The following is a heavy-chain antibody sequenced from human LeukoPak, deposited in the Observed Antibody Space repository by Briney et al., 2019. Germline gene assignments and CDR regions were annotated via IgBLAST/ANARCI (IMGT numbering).Heavy chain of an antibody. CDR1: GGSISTYY. CDR3: ARGGAARLHFQN. CDR2: IYRSGST. D-gene: IGHD6-6*01. Sequence: SETLSLTCTVSGGSISTYYWNWIRQPPGKGLEWIGYIYRSGSTNYNPSLQSQVTISVDTSKNQCSLNLNSVTAADTAVYYCARGGAARLHFQNWGQGTLVTVSS. J-gene: IGHJ1*01. V-gene: IGHV4-59*01.